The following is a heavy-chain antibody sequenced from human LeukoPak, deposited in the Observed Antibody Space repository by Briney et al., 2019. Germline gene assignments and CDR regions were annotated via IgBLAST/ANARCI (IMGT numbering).Heavy chain of an antibody. D-gene: IGHD3-9*01. Sequence: RTGGSLRLSCAASGFTFSSYSMNWVRQAPGKGLEWVSYITNSGNSKSYADSVKGRFTISRDNSKNALYLQLTSLRLEDTALYYCVKDLTGTWSFDYWGQGTLVTVSS. J-gene: IGHJ4*02. V-gene: IGHV3-48*01. CDR2: ITNSGNSK. CDR1: GFTFSSYS. CDR3: VKDLTGTWSFDY.